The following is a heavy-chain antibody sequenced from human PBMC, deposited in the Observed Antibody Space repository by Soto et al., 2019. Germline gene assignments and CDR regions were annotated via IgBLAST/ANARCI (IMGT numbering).Heavy chain of an antibody. Sequence: QLLESGGGLVQPGGSLRLSCGASGFAFDTFAMSWLRQAPGKGLEWISTIVRSGDTTYYADSVKGRFTISRDNSNKTLYLQMNSLRAEDTAIFYCAKRGVGGRHFDYWGQGIVVTVSS. D-gene: IGHD3-16*01. V-gene: IGHV3-23*01. CDR1: GFAFDTFA. J-gene: IGHJ4*02. CDR2: IVRSGDTT. CDR3: AKRGVGGRHFDY.